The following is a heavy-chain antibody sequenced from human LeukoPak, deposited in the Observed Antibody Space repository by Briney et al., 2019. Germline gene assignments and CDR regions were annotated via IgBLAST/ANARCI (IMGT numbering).Heavy chain of an antibody. CDR2: INLSGGST. J-gene: IGHJ6*02. Sequence: ASVKVSCKASGYTFTSYYMHWVRQAPGQGLEWMGIINLSGGSTSYAQKFQGRVTMTRDTSTSTVYMELSSPRSEDTAVYYCAREVIGDIVVVPAADGMDVWGQGTTVTVSS. CDR3: AREVIGDIVVVPAADGMDV. CDR1: GYTFTSYY. D-gene: IGHD2-2*01. V-gene: IGHV1-46*01.